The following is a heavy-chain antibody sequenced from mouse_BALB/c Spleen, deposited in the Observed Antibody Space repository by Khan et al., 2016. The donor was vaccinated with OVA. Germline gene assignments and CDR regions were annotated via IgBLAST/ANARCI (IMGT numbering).Heavy chain of an antibody. D-gene: IGHD1-2*01. J-gene: IGHJ2*01. Sequence: EVKVEESGPGLVKPSQSLSLTCTVTGYSITSGYGWNWIRQFPGNQLEWMGYISYSGNTNYNPSLKSRISITRDTSKNQFFLQLNSVTTEDTATYYCAKTARIKYWGQGTTLTVSS. CDR1: GYSITSGYG. CDR3: AKTARIKY. CDR2: ISYSGNT. V-gene: IGHV3-2*02.